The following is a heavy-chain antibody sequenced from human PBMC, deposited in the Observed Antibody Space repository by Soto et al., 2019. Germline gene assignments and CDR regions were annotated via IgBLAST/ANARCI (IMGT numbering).Heavy chain of an antibody. D-gene: IGHD6-19*01. J-gene: IGHJ3*02. CDR1: GFPFDDYA. CDR3: AKETQWLDAFDI. CDR2: ISWNSGSI. V-gene: IGHV3-9*01. Sequence: GGSLRLSCAASGFPFDDYAMHWVRQAPGKGLEWVSGISWNSGSIGYADSVKGRFTISRDNAKNSLYLQMNSLRAEDTALYYCAKETQWLDAFDIWGQGTMVTVSS.